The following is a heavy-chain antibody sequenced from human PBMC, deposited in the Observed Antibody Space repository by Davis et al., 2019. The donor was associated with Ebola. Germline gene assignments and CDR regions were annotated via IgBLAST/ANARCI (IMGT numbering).Heavy chain of an antibody. Sequence: PGGSLRLSCAASGFTFSSFPMSWVRQAPGKGLEWVSGIGDSVDSTYYADSVKGRFTISRDNSENTLYLQMNSLRAEDTAVYYCTKGTQWFGELLDYWGQGTLVTVSS. CDR1: GFTFSSFP. V-gene: IGHV3-23*01. CDR2: IGDSVDST. D-gene: IGHD3-10*01. J-gene: IGHJ4*02. CDR3: TKGTQWFGELLDY.